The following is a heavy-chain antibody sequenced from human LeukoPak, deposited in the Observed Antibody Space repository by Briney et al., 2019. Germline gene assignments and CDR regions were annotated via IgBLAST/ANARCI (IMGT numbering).Heavy chain of an antibody. J-gene: IGHJ4*02. CDR1: GCSISNGYY. D-gene: IGHD6-19*01. CDR3: SRVVDSAAVAGTGKYYFDY. Sequence: PSETLSLTCAVSGCSISNGYYWGWLRQPPGKGLGWIGTIYLSGSTYYNASLKSRVTISVDTSKNQFSLKLNSVTAADAAVYYWSRVVDSAAVAGTGKYYFDYWGQGILVTVSS. V-gene: IGHV4-38-2*01. CDR2: IYLSGST.